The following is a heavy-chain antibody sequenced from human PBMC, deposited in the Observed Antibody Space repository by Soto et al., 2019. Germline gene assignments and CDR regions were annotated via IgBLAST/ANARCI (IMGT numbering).Heavy chain of an antibody. CDR1: GYSFTSYW. Sequence: GESLKISCKGSGYSFTSYWIGWVRQMPGKGLEWMGIIYPGDSDARYSPSFQGQGTISADKSISTAYLQWGSLKASDTAMYYCARVNYCISTSCYNPSPYYFDYWGQGTLVTVSS. CDR3: ARVNYCISTSCYNPSPYYFDY. V-gene: IGHV5-51*01. J-gene: IGHJ4*02. CDR2: IYPGDSDA. D-gene: IGHD2-2*01.